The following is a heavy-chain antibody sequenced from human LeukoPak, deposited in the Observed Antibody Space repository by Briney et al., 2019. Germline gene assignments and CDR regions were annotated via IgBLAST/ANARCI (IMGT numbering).Heavy chain of an antibody. V-gene: IGHV1-2*02. CDR2: INPNSGGT. CDR3: ARDVAVAGTVYYYYYMDV. D-gene: IGHD6-19*01. J-gene: IGHJ6*03. CDR1: GYTFTRYY. Sequence: ASVKVSCKTSGYTFTRYYMHWVRQAPGQGLEWMGWINPNSGGTNYAQKFQGRVTMTRDMSTSTVYMELSSLRSEDTAVYYCARDVAVAGTVYYYYYMDVWGKGTTVTVSS.